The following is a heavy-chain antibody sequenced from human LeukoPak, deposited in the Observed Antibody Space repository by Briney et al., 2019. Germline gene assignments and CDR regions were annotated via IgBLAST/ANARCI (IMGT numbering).Heavy chain of an antibody. V-gene: IGHV4-4*02. CDR1: GGSISSSNW. CDR2: IYHSGST. J-gene: IGHJ4*02. Sequence: SETLSLTCAVSGGSISSSNWWSWVLQPPGKGLEWIGEIYHSGSTNYNPSLKSRVTISVDKSKNQFSLKLSSVTAADTAVYYCARPTMVRGGLDYWGQGTLVTVSS. D-gene: IGHD3-10*01. CDR3: ARPTMVRGGLDY.